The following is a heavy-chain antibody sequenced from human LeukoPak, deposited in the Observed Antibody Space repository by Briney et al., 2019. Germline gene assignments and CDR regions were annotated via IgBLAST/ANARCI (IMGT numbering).Heavy chain of an antibody. V-gene: IGHV3-33*06. CDR3: AKPNYYDSSGYPDAFDI. CDR2: IWYDGSNK. CDR1: GFTFSSYG. Sequence: TGGSLRLSCAASGFTFSSYGMHWVRQAPGKGLEWVAVIWYDGSNKYYADSVKGRFTISRDNSKNTLYLQMNSLRAEDTAVYYCAKPNYYDSSGYPDAFDIWGQGTMVTVSS. J-gene: IGHJ3*02. D-gene: IGHD3-22*01.